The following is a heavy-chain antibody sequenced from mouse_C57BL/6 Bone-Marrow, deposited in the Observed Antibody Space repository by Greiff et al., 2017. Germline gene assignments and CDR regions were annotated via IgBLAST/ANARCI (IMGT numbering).Heavy chain of an antibody. CDR3: AREVSSGYYAMDY. D-gene: IGHD3-2*02. Sequence: QVQLQQPGAELVMPGASVKLSCKASGYTFTSYWMHWVKQRPGQGLEWIGEIDPSDSYSNYNQQFKGKSTLTVDKSSSTAYMQLSSLTSEDAAVYYCAREVSSGYYAMDYWGQGTSVTVSS. V-gene: IGHV1-69*01. J-gene: IGHJ4*01. CDR1: GYTFTSYW. CDR2: IDPSDSYS.